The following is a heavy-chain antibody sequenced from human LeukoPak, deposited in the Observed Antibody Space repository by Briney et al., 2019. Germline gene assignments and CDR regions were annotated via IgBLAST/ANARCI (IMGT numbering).Heavy chain of an antibody. CDR3: ARDGRRELLGFDY. CDR1: GGSISSYY. CDR2: IYYSGTT. Sequence: PSETLSLTCTVSGGSISSYYWSWIRQPPGKGLEWIGYIYYSGTTNYNPSLKSRVTISVDTSKKEISLKLRSVIAANTAVYYCARDGRRELLGFDYWGQGTLVTVSS. J-gene: IGHJ4*02. D-gene: IGHD1-26*01. V-gene: IGHV4-59*01.